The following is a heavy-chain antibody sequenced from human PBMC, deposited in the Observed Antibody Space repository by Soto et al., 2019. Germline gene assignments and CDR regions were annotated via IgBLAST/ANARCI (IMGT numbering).Heavy chain of an antibody. D-gene: IGHD3-22*01. CDR2: ISAYNGNT. J-gene: IGHJ3*02. V-gene: IGHV1-18*01. CDR1: GYTFTSYG. CDR3: ARRAYDTSGRAFDI. Sequence: QVQLVQSGAEVKKPGASVKVSCKASGYTFTSYGIGWVRQAPGQGLEWMGWISAYNGNTNYAQKLQGRATMXXXTXXTTAYMELRSMRSDDTAVYYCARRAYDTSGRAFDIWGQGTMVIVSS.